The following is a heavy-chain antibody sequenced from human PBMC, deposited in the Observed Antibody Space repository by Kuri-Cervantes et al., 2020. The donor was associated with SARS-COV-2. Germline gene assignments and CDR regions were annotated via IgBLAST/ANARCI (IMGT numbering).Heavy chain of an antibody. D-gene: IGHD1-7*01. V-gene: IGHV3-30*18. CDR3: AKGPEGWNFPADENY. J-gene: IGHJ4*02. CDR1: GFTFSSYG. CDR2: ISYDGSNK. Sequence: GGSLRLSCAACGFTFSSYGMHWVRQAPGKGLEWVAVISYDGSNKYYAGSVKGRFTISRDNSKNTLYLQMNSLRAEDTAVYYCAKGPEGWNFPADENYWGQGTLVTVSS.